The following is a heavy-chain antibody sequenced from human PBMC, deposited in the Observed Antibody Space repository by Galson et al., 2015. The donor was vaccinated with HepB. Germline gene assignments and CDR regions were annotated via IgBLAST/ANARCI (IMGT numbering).Heavy chain of an antibody. J-gene: IGHJ6*02. V-gene: IGHV3-21*01. CDR3: ASGAAGYYYYGMDV. D-gene: IGHD6-13*01. CDR2: ISSSSSYI. Sequence: SLRLSCAASGFTFSSYSMNWVRQAPGKGLEWVSSISSSSSYIYYADSVKGRFTISRDNAKNSLYLQMNSLRAEDTAVYYCASGAAGYYYYGMDVWGQGTTVTVSS. CDR1: GFTFSSYS.